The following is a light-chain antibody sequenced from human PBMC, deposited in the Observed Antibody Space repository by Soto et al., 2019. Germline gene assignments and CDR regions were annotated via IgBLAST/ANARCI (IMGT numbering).Light chain of an antibody. Sequence: QSVLTQPPSVSGTPGLRVTISCSGGSSNIGRDTVNWYQQLPGTAPKLLIFGNSNRPSGVPVPDRFSGSKSGTSASLAITGLQAEDEGDYYCQSYDSTLDARYVFGTGTKLTVL. CDR3: QSYDSTLDARYV. CDR2: GNS. CDR1: SSNIGRDT. V-gene: IGLV1-40*01. J-gene: IGLJ1*01.